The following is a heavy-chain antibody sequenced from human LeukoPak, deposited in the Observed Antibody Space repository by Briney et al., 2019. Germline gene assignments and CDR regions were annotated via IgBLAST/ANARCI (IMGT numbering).Heavy chain of an antibody. CDR3: ARGHSSYYDFWSGYFVGGGGAFDI. Sequence: ASVKVSCKASGYTFTGYYMHWVRHAPGQGLGWMGWINPNSGGTNYAQKFQGWVTMTRDTSISTAYMELSRLRSDDTAVYYCARGHSSYYDFWSGYFVGGGGAFDIWGQGTMVTVSS. CDR1: GYTFTGYY. V-gene: IGHV1-2*04. J-gene: IGHJ3*02. CDR2: INPNSGGT. D-gene: IGHD3-3*01.